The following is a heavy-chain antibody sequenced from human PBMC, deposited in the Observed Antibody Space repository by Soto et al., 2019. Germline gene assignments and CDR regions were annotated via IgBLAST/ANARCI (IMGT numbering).Heavy chain of an antibody. CDR1: GFTCTDYY. Sequence: PGGSLRLSCAASGFTCTDYYMSWIRQAQGKGLEGVAYISSSSSYTNYADSVKGRFTISRDNAKNSLYLQMNSLRAEDTAVYYCARDRGTAAAGTFFVWFDPWGQGTLVTVSS. D-gene: IGHD6-13*01. J-gene: IGHJ5*02. V-gene: IGHV3-11*06. CDR3: ARDRGTAAAGTFFVWFDP. CDR2: ISSSSSYT.